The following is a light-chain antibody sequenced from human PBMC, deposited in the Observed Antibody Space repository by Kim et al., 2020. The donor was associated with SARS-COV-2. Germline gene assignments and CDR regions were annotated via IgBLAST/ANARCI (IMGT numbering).Light chain of an antibody. CDR2: GAS. V-gene: IGKV3-20*01. CDR3: QQYSSSLQT. CDR1: QRVTNNF. Sequence: SPGERATLSCRATQRVTNNFLAWYQQKRGQAPSLLIYGASRRATGIQDRFSGSGSGTDFTLTISRLEPEDFAVYYCQQYSSSLQTFGQGTKVDIK. J-gene: IGKJ1*01.